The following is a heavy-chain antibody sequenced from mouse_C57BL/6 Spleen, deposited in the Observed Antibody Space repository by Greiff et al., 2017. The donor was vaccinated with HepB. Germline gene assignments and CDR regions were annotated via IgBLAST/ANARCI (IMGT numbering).Heavy chain of an antibody. CDR1: GFTFSDYG. Sequence: DVQLVESGGGLVKPGGSLKLSCAASGFTFSDYGMHWVRQAPEKGLEWVAYISSGSITIYYADTVKGRFTISRDNAKNTLFLQMTSLRSEDTAMYYCARENWDGYFDVWGTGTTVTVSS. CDR3: ARENWDGYFDV. D-gene: IGHD4-1*01. CDR2: ISSGSITI. J-gene: IGHJ1*03. V-gene: IGHV5-17*01.